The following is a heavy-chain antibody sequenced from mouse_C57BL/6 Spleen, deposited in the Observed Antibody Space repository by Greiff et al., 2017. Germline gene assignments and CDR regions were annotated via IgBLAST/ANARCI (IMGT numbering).Heavy chain of an antibody. V-gene: IGHV5-16*01. J-gene: IGHJ3*01. CDR1: GFTFSDYY. Sequence: EVKVVESEGGLVQPGSSMKLSCTASGFTFSDYYMAWVRQVPEKSLEWVANINYDGSSTYYLDSLKSRFIISRDNAKNILYLQMSSLKSEDTATYYCARVGRDYAWFAYWGQGTLVTVSA. CDR3: ARVGRDYAWFAY. CDR2: INYDGSST. D-gene: IGHD2-4*01.